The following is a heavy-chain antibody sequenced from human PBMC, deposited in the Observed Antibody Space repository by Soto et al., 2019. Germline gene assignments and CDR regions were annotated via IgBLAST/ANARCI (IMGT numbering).Heavy chain of an antibody. CDR1: SGSISSYY. D-gene: IGHD3-10*01. CDR2: VYYSGTT. Sequence: QVQLQESGPRLMKPSETLSLTCTVASGSISSYYWSWLRQPPGKGLEWIGYVYYSGTTNYNSSLKSRVTISIDPSKNQFSLTLNSVTAADTAVYYCARTPFYYFGLWTHLYYFDFWDQGALVTVSS. V-gene: IGHV4-59*01. J-gene: IGHJ4*02. CDR3: ARTPFYYFGLWTHLYYFDF.